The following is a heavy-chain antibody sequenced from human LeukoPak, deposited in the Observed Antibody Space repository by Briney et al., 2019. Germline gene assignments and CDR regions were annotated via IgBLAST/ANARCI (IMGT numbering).Heavy chain of an antibody. V-gene: IGHV5-51*01. Sequence: GESLKISCKGSGYSFPSYWIGWVRQMPGKGLEWMGVIYPGDSDTRYSPSFQGQVTISADQSISTAYLQWSSLKASDTAMYYCARHRGTMVRGVTGSYYYYYMDVWGKGTTVTVSS. J-gene: IGHJ6*03. CDR3: ARHRGTMVRGVTGSYYYYYMDV. CDR1: GYSFPSYW. D-gene: IGHD3-10*01. CDR2: IYPGDSDT.